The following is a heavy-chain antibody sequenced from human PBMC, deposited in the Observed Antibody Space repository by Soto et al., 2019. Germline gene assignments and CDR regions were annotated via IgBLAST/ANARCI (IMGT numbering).Heavy chain of an antibody. V-gene: IGHV3-30*18. CDR2: ISYDGGNK. CDR1: GFTFSSYG. Sequence: QVQLVESGGGVVQPGRSLRLSCAASGFTFSSYGIHWVRQTPGKGLEWVAFISYDGGNKYYADSVKGRFTISRDNSKNTLFLQMNSLRAEDTAVYYCAKVMITFGGSRYGLDVWGQGTTVTVYS. D-gene: IGHD3-16*01. CDR3: AKVMITFGGSRYGLDV. J-gene: IGHJ6*02.